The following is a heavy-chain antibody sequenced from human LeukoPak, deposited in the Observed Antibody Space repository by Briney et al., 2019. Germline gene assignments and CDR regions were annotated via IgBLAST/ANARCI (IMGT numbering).Heavy chain of an antibody. D-gene: IGHD2-2*02. Sequence: GGSLRLSCAASGFTFISYSMNWVRQAPGKGLEWVSSISSSSSYIYYADSVKGRFTISRDNSKNTLYLQMNSLRAEDTAVYYCAKGEIPNAFDIWGQGTMVTVSS. CDR1: GFTFISYS. J-gene: IGHJ3*02. V-gene: IGHV3-21*04. CDR2: ISSSSSYI. CDR3: AKGEIPNAFDI.